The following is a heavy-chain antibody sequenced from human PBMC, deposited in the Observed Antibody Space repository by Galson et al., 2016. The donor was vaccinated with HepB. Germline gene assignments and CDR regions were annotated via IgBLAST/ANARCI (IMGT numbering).Heavy chain of an antibody. Sequence: SLRLSCAASGFSFSSYAVHWVRQVPGKGLEWVAVISYDGSRKDYADSVKGRFTTSRDTSTSTLNLQMNSLRPEDSAVYYCARVMYDLRDYYHYYGMDVGGQGTVVTVSS. CDR1: GFSFSSYA. CDR3: ARVMYDLRDYYHYYGMDV. J-gene: IGHJ6*02. D-gene: IGHD3-3*01. CDR2: ISYDGSRK. V-gene: IGHV3-30*04.